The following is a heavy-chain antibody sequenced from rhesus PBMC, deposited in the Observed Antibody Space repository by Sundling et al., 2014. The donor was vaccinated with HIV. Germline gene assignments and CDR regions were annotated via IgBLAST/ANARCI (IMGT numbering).Heavy chain of an antibody. Sequence: EVQLVESGGGLVQPGGSLRLSCAASGFTFSTYGMYWVRQAPGKGLEWISAISSGGGRTYYADSVKGRFIISRDNSKNTLSLQMNSLRAEDTAVYYCAKDSGTVLGMGPYGLDSWGQGVVVTVSS. D-gene: IGHD2-21*01. CDR3: AKDSGTVLGMGPYGLDS. J-gene: IGHJ6*01. CDR2: ISSGGGRT. CDR1: GFTFSTYG. V-gene: IGHV3S42*01.